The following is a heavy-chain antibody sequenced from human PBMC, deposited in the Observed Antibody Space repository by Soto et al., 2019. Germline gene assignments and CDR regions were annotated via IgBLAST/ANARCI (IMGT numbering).Heavy chain of an antibody. Sequence: EVQLVESGGGLVQPGGSLRLSCAASGFIFSKYWMHWARQAPGKGLVWVSRIDDDGSSTSYADSVKGRFTISRDNAKNTLYLQMNSLRAEDTAVYYCARGRYSSSLNYGMDDWGQGTTVTVSS. CDR3: ARGRYSSSLNYGMDD. J-gene: IGHJ6*02. CDR1: GFIFSKYW. D-gene: IGHD6-13*01. V-gene: IGHV3-74*01. CDR2: IDDDGSST.